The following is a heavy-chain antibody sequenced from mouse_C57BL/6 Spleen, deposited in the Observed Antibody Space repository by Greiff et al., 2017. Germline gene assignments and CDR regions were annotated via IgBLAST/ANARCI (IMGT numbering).Heavy chain of an antibody. Sequence: QVQLQQSGAELARPGASVKLSCKASGYTFTSYGISWVKQRTGQGLEWIGEIYPRSGNTYYNEKFKGKATLTADKSSSTAYMELRSLTSEDSAVYFCARSEGYDYGYYYAMDYWGQGTSVTVSS. J-gene: IGHJ4*01. CDR3: ARSEGYDYGYYYAMDY. CDR1: GYTFTSYG. CDR2: IYPRSGNT. D-gene: IGHD2-4*01. V-gene: IGHV1-81*01.